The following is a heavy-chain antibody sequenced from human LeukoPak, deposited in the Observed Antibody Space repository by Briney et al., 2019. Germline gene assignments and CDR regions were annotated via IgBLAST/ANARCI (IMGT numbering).Heavy chain of an antibody. V-gene: IGHV3-64*01. CDR3: ASRLDIAGSIEETGVYGMDV. D-gene: IGHD1-20*01. J-gene: IGHJ6*02. CDR2: ITSNGGRT. CDR1: GFTFSGYP. Sequence: GGSLRLSCTASGFTFSGYPMHWVRQAPGKGLEYVSGITSNGGRTIYANSVRGRFTVSRDNSKNTLYIQMDSLRPEDMAVYYCASRLDIAGSIEETGVYGMDVWGQGTTVTVSS.